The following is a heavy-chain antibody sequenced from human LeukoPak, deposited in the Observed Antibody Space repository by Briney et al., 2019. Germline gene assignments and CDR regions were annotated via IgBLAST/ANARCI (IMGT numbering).Heavy chain of an antibody. CDR3: ARGGKWLRFSY. V-gene: IGHV4-39*01. J-gene: IGHJ4*02. Sequence: PSETLSLTCAVSGGSISSSNWWSWVRQPPGKGLEWIGSIYYSGSTYYNPSLKSRVTISVDTSKNQFSLKLSSVTAADTAVYYCARGGKWLRFSYWGQGTLVTVSS. D-gene: IGHD5-12*01. CDR2: IYYSGST. CDR1: GGSISSSNW.